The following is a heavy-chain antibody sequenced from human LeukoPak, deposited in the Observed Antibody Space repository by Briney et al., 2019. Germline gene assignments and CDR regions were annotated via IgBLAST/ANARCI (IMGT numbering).Heavy chain of an antibody. CDR1: GFTFSSCV. D-gene: IGHD3-10*01. V-gene: IGHV3-33*01. CDR3: ARVYGSGSYYLGY. J-gene: IGHJ4*02. Sequence: GRSLRLSCAASGFTFSSCVMHWVRQAPGKGLQWVAVIWYDGSNKYYGDSVKGRFTISRDNSKNTLYLQMNSLRAEDTAVYYCARVYGSGSYYLGYWGQGTLVTVSS. CDR2: IWYDGSNK.